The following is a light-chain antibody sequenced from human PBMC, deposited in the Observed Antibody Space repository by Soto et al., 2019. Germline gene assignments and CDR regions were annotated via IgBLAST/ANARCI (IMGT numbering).Light chain of an antibody. Sequence: EVVMTQSPATLSVSPGERATLSCRASQSLNSTLAWYRQKPGQAPRLLIYDASTRATGIPARFSGSGSGTEFTLPISSLQSEDFAVYYCQQYRIWPPVTFGGGTKVEI. CDR2: DAS. V-gene: IGKV3-15*01. J-gene: IGKJ4*01. CDR3: QQYRIWPPVT. CDR1: QSLNST.